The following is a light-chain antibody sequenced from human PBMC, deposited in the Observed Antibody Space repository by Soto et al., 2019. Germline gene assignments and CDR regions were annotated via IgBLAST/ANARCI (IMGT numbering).Light chain of an antibody. Sequence: QTVVTQEPSLTVSPGRTVTLTCASSTGTVTSGHYPNWLQQKPGQAPRALIYSTDTRHSWTPARFSGSLLGGKAALTLSGVQPEDEADYYCLLYYGGAVVFGGGTQLSVL. V-gene: IGLV7-43*01. J-gene: IGLJ2*01. CDR2: STD. CDR1: TGTVTSGHY. CDR3: LLYYGGAVV.